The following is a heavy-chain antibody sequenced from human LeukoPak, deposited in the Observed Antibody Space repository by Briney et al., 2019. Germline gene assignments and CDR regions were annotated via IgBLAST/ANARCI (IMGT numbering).Heavy chain of an antibody. J-gene: IGHJ6*02. D-gene: IGHD5/OR15-5a*01. CDR3: ARSRSVSNYKGMDV. Sequence: GGSLRLSCPASGFTFSGYSMSWVRQAPGKGLEWVSSISSSSDYIYYADSVKGRFTISRDNARNSLYLQMNSLRAEDTAVYYCARSRSVSNYKGMDVWGQGTTVTVSS. V-gene: IGHV3-21*01. CDR1: GFTFSGYS. CDR2: ISSSSDYI.